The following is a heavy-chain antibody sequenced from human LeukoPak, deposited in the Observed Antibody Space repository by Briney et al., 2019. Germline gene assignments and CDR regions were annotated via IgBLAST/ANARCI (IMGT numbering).Heavy chain of an antibody. CDR1: GGSFSGYY. D-gene: IGHD3-22*01. CDR3: ARGDSSGYDAFDI. Sequence: RASETLSLTCAVYGGSFSGYYWGWIRQPPGKGLEWIGYIYYSGSTNYNPSLKSRVTISVDTSKNQFSLKLSSVTAADTAVYYCARGDSSGYDAFDIWGQGTMVTVSS. CDR2: IYYSGST. J-gene: IGHJ3*02. V-gene: IGHV4-59*01.